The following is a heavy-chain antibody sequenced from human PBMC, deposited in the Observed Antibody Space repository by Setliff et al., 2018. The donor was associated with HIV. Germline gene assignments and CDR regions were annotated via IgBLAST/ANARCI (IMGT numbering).Heavy chain of an antibody. CDR2: INLYKDDT. CDR1: GYTFSSYA. V-gene: IGHV1-18*01. J-gene: IGHJ4*02. CDR3: ARYALCSDDCSDEGADI. Sequence: ASVKVSCKASGYTFSSYAITWVRQAPGQGLEWMGSINLYKDDTHYAQKFQDRVVMTADTSTNTVYMELRSLRSDDTAVYYCARYALCSDDCSDEGADIWGQGTLVTVSS. D-gene: IGHD2-21*01.